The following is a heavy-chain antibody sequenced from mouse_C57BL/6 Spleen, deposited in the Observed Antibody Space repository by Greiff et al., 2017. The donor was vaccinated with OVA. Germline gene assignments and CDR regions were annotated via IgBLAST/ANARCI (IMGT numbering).Heavy chain of an antibody. Sequence: QVQLQQSGPELVKPGASVKISCKASGYAFSSSWMNWVKQRPGQGLEWIGRIYPGDGDPNYNGKFQGKATLTADKSSSTAYMQLSSLTSEESAVYFCSRDLYGSSYGFAYWGQGTLVTVSA. V-gene: IGHV1-82*01. J-gene: IGHJ3*01. CDR2: IYPGDGDP. D-gene: IGHD1-1*01. CDR1: GYAFSSSW. CDR3: SRDLYGSSYGFAY.